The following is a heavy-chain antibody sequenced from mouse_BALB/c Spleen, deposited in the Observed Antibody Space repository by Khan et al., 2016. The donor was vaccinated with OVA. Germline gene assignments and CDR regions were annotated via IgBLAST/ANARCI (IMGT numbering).Heavy chain of an antibody. J-gene: IGHJ4*01. CDR2: INPSTGYT. D-gene: IGHD1-1*01. V-gene: IGHV1-7*01. CDR1: GYTFTSYW. CDR3: AASMLFYCSMDY. Sequence: QVQLKQSGAELAKPGASVKMSCKASGYTFTSYWMHWVKQRPGQGLEWIGYINPSTGYTEYNQKFKDKATLTTDKSSSTAYMQLSSLTSEDSAVYYCAASMLFYCSMDYWGQGTAVTVSS.